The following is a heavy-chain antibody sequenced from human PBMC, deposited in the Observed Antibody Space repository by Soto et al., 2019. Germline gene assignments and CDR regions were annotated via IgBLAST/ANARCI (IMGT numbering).Heavy chain of an antibody. Sequence: ASVKVSCKASGGTFSSYAISWVRQAPGQGLEWMGGIIPIFGTANYAQKFQGRVTITADESTSTAYMELSSLRSEDTAVYYCARGRIAAAGKEFYYWGQGTLVTVSS. CDR1: GGTFSSYA. J-gene: IGHJ4*02. CDR2: IIPIFGTA. CDR3: ARGRIAAAGKEFYY. D-gene: IGHD6-13*01. V-gene: IGHV1-69*13.